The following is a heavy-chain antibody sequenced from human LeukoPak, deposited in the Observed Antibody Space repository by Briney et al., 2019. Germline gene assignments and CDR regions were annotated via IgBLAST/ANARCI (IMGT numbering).Heavy chain of an antibody. V-gene: IGHV3-21*04. Sequence: GGSLRLSCAASGFTFSSYSMNWVRQAPGKGLEWVSSISSSSSSIHYADSVRGRFTISRDNAKNSLSLQMNSLRAEDTALYYCATSSGWYPKYFDYWGQGTLVTVSS. D-gene: IGHD6-19*01. CDR2: ISSSSSSI. J-gene: IGHJ4*02. CDR1: GFTFSSYS. CDR3: ATSSGWYPKYFDY.